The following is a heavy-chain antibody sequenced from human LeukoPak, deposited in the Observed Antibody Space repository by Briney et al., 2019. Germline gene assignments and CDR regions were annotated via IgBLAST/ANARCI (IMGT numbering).Heavy chain of an antibody. CDR1: GGSISSGDYY. D-gene: IGHD3-22*01. CDR3: ARYYDSSEDRAFDI. V-gene: IGHV4-30-4*01. CDR2: IYYRGST. Sequence: SETLSLTCTVSGGSISSGDYYWSWIRQPPGKGLEWIGYIYYRGSTYYNPSLKSRVTISVDTSKNQFSLKLSSVTAADTAVYYCARYYDSSEDRAFDIWGQGTMVTVSS. J-gene: IGHJ3*02.